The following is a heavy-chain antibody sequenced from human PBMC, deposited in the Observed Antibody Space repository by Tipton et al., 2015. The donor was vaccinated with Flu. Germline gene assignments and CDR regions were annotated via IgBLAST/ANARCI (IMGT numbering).Heavy chain of an antibody. CDR3: ASISLVRGIIIQRAYGMDV. CDR1: GYTFTDCD. J-gene: IGHJ6*02. D-gene: IGHD3-10*01. V-gene: IGHV1-8*01. CDR2: MNPNSGNT. Sequence: QLVQSGAEVKKPGASVKVSCKASGYTFTDCDINWVRQATGQGLEWMGWMNPNSGNTGYAQKFQGRVTMTRNTSISTAYMELSSLRSEDTAVYYCASISLVRGIIIQRAYGMDVWGQGTTVTVSS.